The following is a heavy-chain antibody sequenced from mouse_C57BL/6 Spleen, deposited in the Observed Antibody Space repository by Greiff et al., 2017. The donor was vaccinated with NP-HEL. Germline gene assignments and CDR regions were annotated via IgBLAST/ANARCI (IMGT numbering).Heavy chain of an antibody. CDR1: GYSFTGYF. D-gene: IGHD1-1*01. CDR2: INPYNGDT. Sequence: VHVKQSGPELVKPGASVKISCKASGYSFTGYFMNWVKQSHGKSLEWIGRINPYNGDTFYNQKFKGKATLTVDKSSSTAHMELLSLTSEDFAVYYCARERGYYGSSYDWYFDVWGTGTTVTVSS. CDR3: ARERGYYGSSYDWYFDV. V-gene: IGHV1-37*01. J-gene: IGHJ1*03.